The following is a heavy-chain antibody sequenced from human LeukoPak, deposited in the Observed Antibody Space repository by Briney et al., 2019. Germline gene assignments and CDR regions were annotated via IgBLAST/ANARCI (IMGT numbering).Heavy chain of an antibody. D-gene: IGHD3-16*01. CDR1: GGSITSYY. Sequence: SETLSLTCTVSGGSITSYYWTWIRQPPGKGLEWIGFIYGDGSTKYNPSLKSRVTMSVDTSKNQFSLKLSSATAADSAVYYCAEGKGWGDNHGKVRYDVWGQGTMVTVSS. CDR3: AEGKGWGDNHGKVRYDV. V-gene: IGHV4-59*01. CDR2: IYGDGST. J-gene: IGHJ3*01.